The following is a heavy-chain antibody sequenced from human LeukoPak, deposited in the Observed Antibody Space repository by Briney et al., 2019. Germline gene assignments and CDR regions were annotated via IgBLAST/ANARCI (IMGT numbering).Heavy chain of an antibody. Sequence: PGGTLRLSCAASGFTFSSYGMSWVRQAPGKGLEWVSAISGSGGSTYYADSVKGRFTISRDNSKNTLYLQMNSLRAEDTAVYYCARVCSGGSCYLYIDYWGQGTLVTVSS. J-gene: IGHJ4*02. D-gene: IGHD2-15*01. CDR3: ARVCSGGSCYLYIDY. V-gene: IGHV3-23*01. CDR2: ISGSGGST. CDR1: GFTFSSYG.